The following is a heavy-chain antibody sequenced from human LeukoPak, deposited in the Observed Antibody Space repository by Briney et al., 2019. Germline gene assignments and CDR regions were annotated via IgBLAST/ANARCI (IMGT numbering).Heavy chain of an antibody. CDR3: TRHNYDRSGYGAFDI. D-gene: IGHD3-22*01. CDR2: IRRKTNNYAT. J-gene: IGHJ3*02. Sequence: PGGSLRLSCAASGFTFSGSDIHWVRQASGKGLEWVSHIRRKTNNYATGDAASVKGRFTFSRDDSKNTAYIQMNSLKTEDTAVYYCTRHNYDRSGYGAFDIWGQGTMVTVSS. V-gene: IGHV3-73*01. CDR1: GFTFSGSD.